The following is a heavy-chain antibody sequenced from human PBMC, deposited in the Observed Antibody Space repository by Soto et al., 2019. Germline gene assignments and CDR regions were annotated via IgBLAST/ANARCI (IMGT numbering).Heavy chain of an antibody. V-gene: IGHV4-30-2*01. J-gene: IGHJ4*02. CDR1: GGSISSGGYS. CDR3: ASLAAAGEYFDY. D-gene: IGHD6-13*01. CDR2: IYHSGST. Sequence: KTSETLSLTCAVSGGSISSGGYSWSWIRKPPGKGLEWIGYIYHSGSTYYNPSLKSRVTISVDRSKNQFSLKLSSVTAADTAVYYCASLAAAGEYFDYWGQGTLVTVSS.